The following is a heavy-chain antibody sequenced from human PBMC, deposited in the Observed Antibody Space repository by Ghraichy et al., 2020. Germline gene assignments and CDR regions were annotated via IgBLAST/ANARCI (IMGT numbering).Heavy chain of an antibody. CDR3: ATDTGFSSTSTYYYYGMDV. CDR2: IWYDGTYK. D-gene: IGHD6-13*01. J-gene: IGHJ6*02. V-gene: IGHV3-33*01. Sequence: GGSLRLSCAASGFTFSTYGMHWVRQAPGKGLEWVAVIWYDGTYKYYADSVKGRFTISRDNSMNTLYLQMNSLRAEDTAVYYCATDTGFSSTSTYYYYGMDVWGQGTTVTVSS. CDR1: GFTFSTYG.